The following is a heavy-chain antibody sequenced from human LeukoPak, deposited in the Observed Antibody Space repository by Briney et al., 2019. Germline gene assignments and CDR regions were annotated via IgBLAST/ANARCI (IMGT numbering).Heavy chain of an antibody. CDR2: MNHSGST. V-gene: IGHV4-34*01. Sequence: PSETLSLTCAVYGGSFSGYYWSWIRQPPGKGLEWIGEMNHSGSTNYNPSLKGRVTISVDTSKNQFSLKLSSVTAADTAVYYCASGRDGYKWSKDAFDIWGQGTMVTVSS. D-gene: IGHD5-24*01. CDR3: ASGRDGYKWSKDAFDI. J-gene: IGHJ3*02. CDR1: GGSFSGYY.